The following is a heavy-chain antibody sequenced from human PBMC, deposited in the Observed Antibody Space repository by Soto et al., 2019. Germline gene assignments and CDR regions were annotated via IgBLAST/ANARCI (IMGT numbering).Heavy chain of an antibody. J-gene: IGHJ4*02. D-gene: IGHD4-4*01. Sequence: ASVEVSCKXSGYNFANFGISWVRQAPGQGLEWLGWIGPHSGNPNYAQRFQGRGTMTTDTSTSTAYMELRTLRSDDTAVYFCARFEFSNYVIDYWAQGTLVTVSS. CDR1: GYNFANFG. CDR3: ARFEFSNYVIDY. V-gene: IGHV1-18*01. CDR2: IGPHSGNP.